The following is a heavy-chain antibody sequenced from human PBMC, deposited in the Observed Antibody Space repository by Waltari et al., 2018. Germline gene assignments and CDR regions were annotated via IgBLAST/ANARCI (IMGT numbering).Heavy chain of an antibody. CDR2: ISSSSSTI. Sequence: EVQLVESGGGLVQPGGSLRLSCAASGFTFSSYSMNWVRQAPGKGLEWVSYISSSSSTIYYADSVKGRFTISRDNAKNSLYLQMNSLRAEDTAVYYCARDPTDGDSDYWGQGTLVTVSS. V-gene: IGHV3-48*01. CDR3: ARDPTDGDSDY. D-gene: IGHD4-17*01. J-gene: IGHJ4*02. CDR1: GFTFSSYS.